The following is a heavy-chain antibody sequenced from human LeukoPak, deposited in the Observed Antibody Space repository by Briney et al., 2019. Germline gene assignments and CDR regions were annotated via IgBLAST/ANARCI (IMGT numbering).Heavy chain of an antibody. Sequence: SETLSLTCAVYGGSFSGYYWSWIRQPPGKGLEWIGEINHSGSTNYNPSLKSRVTISVDTSKNQFSLKLSSVTAADTAVYYCARLPKWYDSSGRHFDYWGQGTLVTVSS. CDR1: GGSFSGYY. CDR2: INHSGST. V-gene: IGHV4-34*01. CDR3: ARLPKWYDSSGRHFDY. D-gene: IGHD3-22*01. J-gene: IGHJ4*02.